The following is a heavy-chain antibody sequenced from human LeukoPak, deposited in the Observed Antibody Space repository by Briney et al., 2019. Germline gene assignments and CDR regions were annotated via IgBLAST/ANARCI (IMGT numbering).Heavy chain of an antibody. V-gene: IGHV4-59*01. Sequence: SETLSLTCTVSGGSISSYYWSWIRQPPGKGLEWIGYIYYSGSTNYNPSLKSRVTISVDTSKNQFSLKLSSVTAADTAVYYCARVGIYCSGGSCYSSALWYFDLWGRGTLVTVSS. D-gene: IGHD2-15*01. J-gene: IGHJ2*01. CDR3: ARVGIYCSGGSCYSSALWYFDL. CDR1: GGSISSYY. CDR2: IYYSGST.